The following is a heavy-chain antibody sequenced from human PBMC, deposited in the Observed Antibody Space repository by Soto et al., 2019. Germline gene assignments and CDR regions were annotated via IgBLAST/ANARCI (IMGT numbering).Heavy chain of an antibody. Sequence: PGGSLRLSCVGSGFTFSTYSINWVRQAPGKGLEWVSSISSRSDIYYADSVKGRFTISRDNAKNSVSLQMNSLRAEDTAVYYCAREVVGTGYYYYGMDVWGQGTTVTVSS. CDR3: AREVVGTGYYYYGMDV. CDR2: ISSRSDI. D-gene: IGHD1-1*01. J-gene: IGHJ6*02. CDR1: GFTFSTYS. V-gene: IGHV3-21*01.